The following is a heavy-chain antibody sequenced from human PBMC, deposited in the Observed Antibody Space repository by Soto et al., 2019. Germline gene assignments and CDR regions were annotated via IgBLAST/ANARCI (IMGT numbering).Heavy chain of an antibody. CDR3: ARGIIAARPWFDP. CDR1: GGSISSGGYY. J-gene: IGHJ5*02. D-gene: IGHD6-6*01. CDR2: IYYSGST. V-gene: IGHV4-31*03. Sequence: SETLSLTCTVSGGSISSGGYYWSWIRQHPGKGLEWIGYIYYSGSTYYNPSLKSRVTISVDTSKNQFSLKLSSVTAADTAVYYCARGIIAARPWFDPWGQGTLVTVSS.